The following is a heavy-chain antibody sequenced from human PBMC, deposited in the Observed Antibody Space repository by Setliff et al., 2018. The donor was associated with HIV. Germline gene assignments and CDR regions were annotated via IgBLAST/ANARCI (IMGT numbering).Heavy chain of an antibody. CDR2: IYPDGSDS. Sequence: GESLTISCKGSGYSFPTYWIAWVRQMPGKGLEWMGVIYPDGSDSRYSPSFRGQVTISADKSINTAYLQWSSLKASDTAMYYCARVDMGYYYDSSGYSHFDHWGQGTLVTVSS. J-gene: IGHJ4*02. CDR1: GYSFPTYW. V-gene: IGHV5-51*01. CDR3: ARVDMGYYYDSSGYSHFDH. D-gene: IGHD3-22*01.